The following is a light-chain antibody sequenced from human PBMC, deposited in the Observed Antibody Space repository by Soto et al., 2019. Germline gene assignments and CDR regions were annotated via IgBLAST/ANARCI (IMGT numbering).Light chain of an antibody. CDR2: DAS. V-gene: IGKV3-11*01. CDR3: QQRSNWPPLFT. J-gene: IGKJ3*01. Sequence: EIVLTQSPATLSLSPGERATLSCRASQSVSSYLAWYQQKPGQAPRLLIYDASNRATGIPARFSGSGSGTDFTLTISSLDLEDFAVYYCQQRSNWPPLFTFGPGTKVDIK. CDR1: QSVSSY.